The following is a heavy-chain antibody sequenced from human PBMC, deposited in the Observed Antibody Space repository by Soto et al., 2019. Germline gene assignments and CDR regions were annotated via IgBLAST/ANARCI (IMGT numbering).Heavy chain of an antibody. Sequence: PSETLSLTCTVSGGSISSYYWSWIRQPPGKGLEWIGYIYYSGSTNYNPSLKSRVTISVDTSKNQFSLKLSSVTAADTAVYYCAGKYYYDSMFDPWGQGTPVTVSS. V-gene: IGHV4-59*01. CDR2: IYYSGST. CDR3: AGKYYYDSMFDP. J-gene: IGHJ5*02. D-gene: IGHD3-22*01. CDR1: GGSISSYY.